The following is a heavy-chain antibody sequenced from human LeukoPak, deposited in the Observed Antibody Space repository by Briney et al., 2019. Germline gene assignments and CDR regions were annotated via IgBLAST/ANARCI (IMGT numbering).Heavy chain of an antibody. J-gene: IGHJ4*02. CDR2: SGSAGNT. V-gene: IGHV3-23*01. CDR1: GFTFSTYW. CDR3: AKASRGWYFDN. Sequence: PGGSLRLSCAASGFTFSTYWMSWVRQAPGKGLEWVSVSGSAGNTYYADPVKGRFTFSRDNSKNTLYLQMNSLRVEDTAVYYCAKASRGWYFDNWGQGTRVTVSS. D-gene: IGHD6-19*01.